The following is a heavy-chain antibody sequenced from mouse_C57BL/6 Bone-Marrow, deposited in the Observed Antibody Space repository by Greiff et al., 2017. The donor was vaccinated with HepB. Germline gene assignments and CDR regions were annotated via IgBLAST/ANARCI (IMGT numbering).Heavy chain of an antibody. CDR2: IYPGSGST. J-gene: IGHJ1*03. D-gene: IGHD4-1*01. CDR1: GYPFTSYW. CDR3: ARRTGTDWYFDV. V-gene: IGHV1-55*01. Sequence: QVQLQQPGAELVKPGASVKMSCKASGYPFTSYWITWVKPRPGQGLEWIGDIYPGSGSTNYNEKFKSKATLTVNTSSSTAYMQLSSLTSEDSAVYYCARRTGTDWYFDVWGTGTTVTVSS.